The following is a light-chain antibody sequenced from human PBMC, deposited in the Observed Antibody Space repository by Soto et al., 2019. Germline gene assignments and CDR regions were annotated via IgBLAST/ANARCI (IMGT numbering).Light chain of an antibody. Sequence: EIVLKQSPATLSLSKGERAALSCRASQSVSSNYLAWYQQKPGQAPRLLIYGVNSRATGIPDRFSGSGSGTDFTLTISRLDPEDSAVYYCQQYGSSAWTFGQGTKVDIK. CDR1: QSVSSNY. CDR2: GVN. CDR3: QQYGSSAWT. J-gene: IGKJ1*01. V-gene: IGKV3-20*01.